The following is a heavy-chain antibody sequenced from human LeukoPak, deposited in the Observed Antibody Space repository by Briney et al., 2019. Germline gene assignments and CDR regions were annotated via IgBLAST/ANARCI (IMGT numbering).Heavy chain of an antibody. CDR3: ARDYGSGSYPLSMDV. J-gene: IGHJ6*02. CDR1: GFTVSSNY. CDR2: IYSGGST. V-gene: IGHV3-53*01. Sequence: GGSLRLSCAASGFTVSSNYMSWVRQAPGKGLEWVSVIYSGGSTYYADSVKGRFTISRDNSKNTLYLQMNSLRAEDTAVYYCARDYGSGSYPLSMDVWGQGTTVTVSS. D-gene: IGHD3-10*01.